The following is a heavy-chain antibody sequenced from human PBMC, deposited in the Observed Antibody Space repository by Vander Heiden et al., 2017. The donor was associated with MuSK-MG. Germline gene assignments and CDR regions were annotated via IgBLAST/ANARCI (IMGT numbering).Heavy chain of an antibody. J-gene: IGHJ4*02. CDR3: ARDRYGGLDY. CDR2: IYYSGST. Sequence: TCGGYYWSWIRQHPGKGLEWIGYIYYSGSTYYNPSLKSRVTISVDTSKNQFSLKLSSVTAADTAVYHGARDRYGGLDYWGQGTLVTVSS. CDR1: TCGGYY. V-gene: IGHV4-31*02. D-gene: IGHD3-16*02.